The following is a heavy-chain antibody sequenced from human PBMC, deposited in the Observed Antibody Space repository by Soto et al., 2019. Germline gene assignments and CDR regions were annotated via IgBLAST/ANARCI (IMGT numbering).Heavy chain of an antibody. CDR2: INHSGST. J-gene: IGHJ5*02. V-gene: IGHV4-34*01. CDR3: ARRGVGWFDP. CDR1: GGSFSGYY. D-gene: IGHD1-26*01. Sequence: QVQLQQWGAGLLKPSETLSLTCAVYGGSFSGYYWSWIRQPPGKGLEWIGEINHSGSTYYNPSLKSRVTISVDTSKNQFSLKLSSVTAADTAVYYCARRGVGWFDPWGQGTLVTVSS.